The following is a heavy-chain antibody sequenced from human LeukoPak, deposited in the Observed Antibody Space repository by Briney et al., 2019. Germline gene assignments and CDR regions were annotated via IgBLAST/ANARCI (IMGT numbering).Heavy chain of an antibody. D-gene: IGHD3-22*01. J-gene: IGHJ4*02. CDR2: ITGDGGST. Sequence: GGSLRLSCAASGFTFDDYAMHWVRQAPGKGLEWVSFITGDGGSTYYADSVKGRFTISRDKSKNSLYLQMNSLRTQDTALYYCAKGYYYDSSGYYYLDYWGQGTLVTVSS. CDR1: GFTFDDYA. CDR3: AKGYYYDSSGYYYLDY. V-gene: IGHV3-43*02.